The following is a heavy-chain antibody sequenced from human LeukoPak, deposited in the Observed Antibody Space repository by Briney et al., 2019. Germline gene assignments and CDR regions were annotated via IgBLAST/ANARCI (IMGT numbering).Heavy chain of an antibody. CDR1: GFTFSSYG. CDR2: ISYDGSNK. J-gene: IGHJ3*02. V-gene: IGHV3-30*18. CDR3: TKWPPGAFDI. D-gene: IGHD5-12*01. Sequence: GGSLRLSCAASGFTFSSYGMHWVRQAPGKGLEWVAVISYDGSNKYYGDSVKGRFTISRDNSKNTLYLQMNSLRVEDTAEYYCTKWPPGAFDIWGQGTMVTVSS.